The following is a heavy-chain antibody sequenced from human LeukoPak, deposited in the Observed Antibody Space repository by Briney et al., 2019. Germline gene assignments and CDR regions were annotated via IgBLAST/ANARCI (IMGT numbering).Heavy chain of an antibody. J-gene: IGHJ5*02. D-gene: IGHD1-26*01. CDR3: ARDREWELGNWFDP. CDR1: GYSISSGYY. CDR2: IYHSGST. V-gene: IGHV4-38-2*02. Sequence: SETLSLTCSVSGYSISSGYYWGWIRQPPGKGLEWIGSIYHSGSTYYNPSLKSRVTISVDTSKNQFSLKLSSVTAADTAVYYCARDREWELGNWFDPWGQGTLVTVSS.